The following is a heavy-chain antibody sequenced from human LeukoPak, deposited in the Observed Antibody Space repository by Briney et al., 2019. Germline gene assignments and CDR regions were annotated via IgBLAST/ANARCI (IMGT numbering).Heavy chain of an antibody. CDR3: ARTYTSGWCAN. Sequence: GESLKISCKASGYSFTDLWIGWVRQLPGKGLEWMGNIHPADSDTRYSLSFQGHVTISADKSINTAYLQWTSLNASDTAMYYCARTYTSGWCANWGQGTLVTVSS. CDR2: IHPADSDT. V-gene: IGHV5-51*01. D-gene: IGHD6-13*01. CDR1: GYSFTDLW. J-gene: IGHJ4*02.